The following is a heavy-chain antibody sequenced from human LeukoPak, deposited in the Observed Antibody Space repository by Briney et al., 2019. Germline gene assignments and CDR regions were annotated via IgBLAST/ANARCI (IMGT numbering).Heavy chain of an antibody. J-gene: IGHJ6*03. CDR1: GFTFSSYG. D-gene: IGHD3-10*01. Sequence: GGSLRLSCAASGFTFSSYGMHWVRQAPGKGLEWVAFIRYDGSNKYYADSVKGRFTISRDNSKNTLYLQMNSLRAEDTAVYYCAKNGDSLQSRYYYYYMDVWGKGTTVTVSS. CDR3: AKNGDSLQSRYYYYYMDV. V-gene: IGHV3-30*02. CDR2: IRYDGSNK.